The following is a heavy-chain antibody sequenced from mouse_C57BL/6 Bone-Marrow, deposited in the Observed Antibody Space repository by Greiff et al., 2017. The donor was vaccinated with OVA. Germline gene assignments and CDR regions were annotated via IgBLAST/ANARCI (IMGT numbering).Heavy chain of an antibody. J-gene: IGHJ2*01. CDR3: ARWITTVVAGGGYYFDY. CDR2: ISYSGST. D-gene: IGHD1-1*01. Sequence: EVQRVESGPGLAKPSQTLSLTCSVTGYSITSDYWNWIRKFPGNKLEYMGYISYSGSTYYNPSLKSRISITRDTSKNQYYLQLNSVTTEDTATYYCARWITTVVAGGGYYFDYWGQGTTLTVSS. CDR1: GYSITSDY. V-gene: IGHV3-8*01.